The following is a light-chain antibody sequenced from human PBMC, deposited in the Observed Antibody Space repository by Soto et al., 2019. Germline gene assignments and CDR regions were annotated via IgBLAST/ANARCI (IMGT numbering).Light chain of an antibody. V-gene: IGKV1-27*01. CDR1: QGITNS. J-gene: IGKJ1*01. CDR2: AAS. CDR3: QKYNSDPGT. Sequence: DIQMTQSPSSLSASVGDRVTITCRASQGITNSLAWYQQKPGKVPKLLIYAASTLQSGVPSRFSGSGSGTDFTLTISSLQPEDVATYYCQKYNSDPGTFGQGNKVEIK.